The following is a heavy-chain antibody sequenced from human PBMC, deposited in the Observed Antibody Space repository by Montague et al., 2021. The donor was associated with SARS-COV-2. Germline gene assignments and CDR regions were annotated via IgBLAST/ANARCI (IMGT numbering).Heavy chain of an antibody. J-gene: IGHJ1*01. Sequence: SETLSLTCTVSPVSDGPIRSSTYSWGWIRQSPGKGLEWIGSIDYSGNTDYNPSLKSRVTMSEDTSKSQLSLRVRSVTAADTAIYYCARDSYSRSWFKYWGQGTLGTVSS. D-gene: IGHD6-13*01. CDR1: PVSDGPIRSSTYS. V-gene: IGHV4-39*02. CDR3: ARDSYSRSWFKY. CDR2: IDYSGNT.